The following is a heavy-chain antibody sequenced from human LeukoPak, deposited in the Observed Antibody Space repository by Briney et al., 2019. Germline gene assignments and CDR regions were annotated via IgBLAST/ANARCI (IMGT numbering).Heavy chain of an antibody. Sequence: GASVKVSCKASGYTFNSYDINWVRQATGQGLEWVGWMNPHSGNKAYAQRFQGRVSLTRNTSISTAYMELSSLRSEDTAVYYCARLPYYYNGSDYALWGQGTLVTVSS. CDR3: ARLPYYYNGSDYAL. CDR2: MNPHSGNK. J-gene: IGHJ4*02. D-gene: IGHD3-22*01. V-gene: IGHV1-8*01. CDR1: GYTFNSYD.